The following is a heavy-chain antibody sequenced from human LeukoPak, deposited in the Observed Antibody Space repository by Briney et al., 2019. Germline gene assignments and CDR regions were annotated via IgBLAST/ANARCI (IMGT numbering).Heavy chain of an antibody. CDR2: IYTSGST. J-gene: IGHJ5*02. CDR3: ARTGFSGGAPLNGWFDP. CDR1: GGSISSYY. D-gene: IGHD3-16*01. V-gene: IGHV4-4*07. Sequence: SETLSLTCTVSGGSISSYYWSWIRQPAGKGLEWIGRIYTSGSTNYNPSLKSRVTTSVDTSKNQFSLKLSSVTAADTAVYYCARTGFSGGAPLNGWFDPWGQGTLATVSS.